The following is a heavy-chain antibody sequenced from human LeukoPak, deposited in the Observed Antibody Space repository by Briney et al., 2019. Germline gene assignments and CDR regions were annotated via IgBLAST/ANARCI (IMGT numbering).Heavy chain of an antibody. CDR2: ISESGGST. D-gene: IGHD6-6*01. J-gene: IGHJ4*02. CDR3: AKEYSTSYKLRGFDY. V-gene: IGHV3-23*01. Sequence: GGSLRLSCVVSGFTFSTSAMSWVRQAPGKGLEWVSGISESGGSTYYADSVKGRFTSSRDNSKNTLYLQMNNLRAEDTAVYYCAKEYSTSYKLRGFDYWGQGTLVTVSS. CDR1: GFTFSTSA.